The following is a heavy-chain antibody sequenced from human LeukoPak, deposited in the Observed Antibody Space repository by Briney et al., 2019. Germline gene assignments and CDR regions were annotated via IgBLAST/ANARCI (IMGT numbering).Heavy chain of an antibody. CDR3: ARGSYSSGWYASADY. V-gene: IGHV1-3*01. CDR2: INAGNGNT. J-gene: IGHJ4*02. Sequence: GASVKVSCKASGYTFTSYAMHWVRQAPGQRLEWMGWINAGNGNTKYSQKFQGRVTITRDTSASTAYMELSSLRSEDTAVYYCARGSYSSGWYASADYWGQGTLVTVSS. D-gene: IGHD6-19*01. CDR1: GYTFTSYA.